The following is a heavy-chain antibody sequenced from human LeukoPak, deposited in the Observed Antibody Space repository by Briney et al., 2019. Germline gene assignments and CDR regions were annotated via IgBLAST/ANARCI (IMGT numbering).Heavy chain of an antibody. Sequence: SETLSLTCTVSGGSISSSSYYWGWIRQPPGKGLEWIGSIYYSGSTYYNPSLKSRVTISVDTSKNQFSLKLSSVTAADTAVYYCARHKPGIAAAGLYNWFDPWGQGTLVTVSS. CDR2: IYYSGST. J-gene: IGHJ5*02. CDR3: ARHKPGIAAAGLYNWFDP. V-gene: IGHV4-39*01. D-gene: IGHD6-13*01. CDR1: GGSISSSSYY.